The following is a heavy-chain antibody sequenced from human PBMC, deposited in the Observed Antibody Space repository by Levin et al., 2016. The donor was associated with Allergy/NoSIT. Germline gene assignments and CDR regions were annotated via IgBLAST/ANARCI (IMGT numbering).Heavy chain of an antibody. CDR3: ARGTVVPAATSYYYYYYGMDV. CDR2: MNPNSGNT. CDR1: GYTFTSYD. Sequence: ASVKVSCKASGYTFTSYDINWVRQATGQGLEWMGWMNPNSGNTGYAQKFQGRVTMTRNTSISTAYMELSSLRSEDTAVYYCARGTVVPAATSYYYYYYGMDVWGQGTTVTVSS. J-gene: IGHJ6*02. V-gene: IGHV1-8*01. D-gene: IGHD2-2*01.